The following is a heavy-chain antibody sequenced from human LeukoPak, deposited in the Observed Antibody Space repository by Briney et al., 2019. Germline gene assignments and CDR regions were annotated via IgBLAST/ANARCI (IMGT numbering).Heavy chain of an antibody. Sequence: PGGSLRLSCAASGFTFSTYWMSWVRLAPGKGLAWVANIKQDGSEKYYVDSMKGRFTISRDNAKNSLYLQMNSLRAEDTAVYYCARQLPAGAVSWFDPWGQGTLVTVSS. CDR2: IKQDGSEK. CDR3: ARQLPAGAVSWFDP. CDR1: GFTFSTYW. J-gene: IGHJ5*02. D-gene: IGHD2-2*01. V-gene: IGHV3-7*01.